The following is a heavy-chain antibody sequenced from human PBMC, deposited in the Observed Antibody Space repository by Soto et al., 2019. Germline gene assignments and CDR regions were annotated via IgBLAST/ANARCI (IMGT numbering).Heavy chain of an antibody. CDR1: GGTFSSYA. CDR2: IIPIFGTA. V-gene: IGHV1-69*01. D-gene: IGHD1-7*01. Sequence: QVQLVQSGVEVKKPGSSVKVSCKASGGTFSSYAISWVRQAPGQGLEWMGGIIPIFGTANYAPKFQGRVTITADESTSTAYMELSSLRSEDTAVYYCARGRARVTITGTSYYYYYGMDVXGXGTTVTVSS. J-gene: IGHJ6*01. CDR3: ARGRARVTITGTSYYYYYGMDV.